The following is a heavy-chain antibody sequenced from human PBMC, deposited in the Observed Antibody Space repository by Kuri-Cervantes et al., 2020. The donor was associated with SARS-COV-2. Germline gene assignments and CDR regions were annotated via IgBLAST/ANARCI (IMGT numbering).Heavy chain of an antibody. D-gene: IGHD3-16*02. CDR3: ARSYYDYIWGSYRPEALDY. V-gene: IGHV3-30-3*01. J-gene: IGHJ4*02. Sequence: GGSLRLSCAAAGFTFSSYAMHWACQAPGKGLEWVAVISYDGSNKYYADSVKGRFTIYRDNSKNTLYLQMNSLRAEDTAVYYCARSYYDYIWGSYRPEALDYWGQGTLVTVSS. CDR2: ISYDGSNK. CDR1: GFTFSSYA.